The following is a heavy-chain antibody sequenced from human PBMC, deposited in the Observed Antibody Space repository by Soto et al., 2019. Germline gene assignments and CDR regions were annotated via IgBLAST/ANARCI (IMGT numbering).Heavy chain of an antibody. Sequence: QVPLVQSGAEVKKPGSSVKVSCKASGGTFSSYTISWVRQAPGQGLEWMGRIIPILGIANYAQKFQGRVTITADKSTSTAYMELSSLRSEDTAVYYCARDIDDYGDVGDYYYYMDVWGKGTTVTVSS. CDR1: GGTFSSYT. J-gene: IGHJ6*03. CDR2: IIPILGIA. V-gene: IGHV1-69*08. CDR3: ARDIDDYGDVGDYYYYMDV. D-gene: IGHD4-17*01.